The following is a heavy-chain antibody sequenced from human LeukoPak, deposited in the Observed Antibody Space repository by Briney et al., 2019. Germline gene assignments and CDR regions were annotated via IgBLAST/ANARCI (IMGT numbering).Heavy chain of an antibody. Sequence: ASVKVSCKASGYTFTGYYIHWVRQAPGQGLEWMGWINPNSGDTNFAQKFQGRVTMTRDTSIGTAYVELIRLRSDDTAIYYCARAITGDQFFDYWGQGTLVTVSS. CDR1: GYTFTGYY. CDR3: ARAITGDQFFDY. CDR2: INPNSGDT. J-gene: IGHJ4*02. V-gene: IGHV1-2*02. D-gene: IGHD7-27*01.